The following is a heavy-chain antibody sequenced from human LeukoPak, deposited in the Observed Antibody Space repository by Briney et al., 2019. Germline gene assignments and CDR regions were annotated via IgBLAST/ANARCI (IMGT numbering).Heavy chain of an antibody. CDR2: IYTSGST. V-gene: IGHV4-4*09. CDR3: ARRGYASYSSSWTPFFDY. Sequence: PSETLCLTCTVSGGSISSYYWSWIRQPPGKGLEWIGYIYTSGSTNYNPSLKSRVTISVDTSKNQFSLKLSSVTAADTAVYYCARRGYASYSSSWTPFFDYWGQGTLVTVSS. CDR1: GGSISSYY. D-gene: IGHD6-13*01. J-gene: IGHJ4*02.